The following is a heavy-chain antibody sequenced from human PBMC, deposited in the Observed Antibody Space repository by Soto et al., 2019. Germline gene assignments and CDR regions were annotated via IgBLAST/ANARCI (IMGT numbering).Heavy chain of an antibody. Sequence: QVQLQESGPGLVKPSETLSLTCTVSGGSISSYYWSWIRQPPGKGLEWIGYIYYSGSTNYNPSLKSRVTRSVDTSKNQFSLKLSSVTAADTAVYYCARSGGYSGYDADAFDIWGQGTMVTVSS. V-gene: IGHV4-59*01. J-gene: IGHJ3*02. CDR2: IYYSGST. CDR1: GGSISSYY. D-gene: IGHD5-12*01. CDR3: ARSGGYSGYDADAFDI.